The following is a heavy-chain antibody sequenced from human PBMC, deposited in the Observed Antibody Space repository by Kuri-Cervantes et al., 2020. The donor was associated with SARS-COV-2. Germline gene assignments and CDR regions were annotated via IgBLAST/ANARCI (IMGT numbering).Heavy chain of an antibody. J-gene: IGHJ6*02. D-gene: IGHD3-3*01. CDR2: INSDGSST. V-gene: IGHV3-74*01. CDR3: ARDRYDFWSGLGYYYYGMDV. Sequence: GGSLRLSCPASGFTLSSYWMHWVRQAPGKGLVWASRINSDGSSTSYADSVKGRFTISRDSAKNTLYLQMNSLRAEDTAVYYCARDRYDFWSGLGYYYYGMDVWGQGTTVTVSS. CDR1: GFTLSSYW.